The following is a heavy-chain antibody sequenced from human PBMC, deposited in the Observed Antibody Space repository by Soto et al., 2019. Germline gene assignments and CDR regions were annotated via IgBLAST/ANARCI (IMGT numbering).Heavy chain of an antibody. Sequence: GGSLRLSCAASGFTFSIYAMAWVRQAPGKGLKWVSTISGSGTSAYYADAVQGRFTFSRDNSKNTLYLQMNSLRAEDTAVYYCAKMSDGWYGAFHIWGQGTMVTVSS. J-gene: IGHJ3*02. CDR3: AKMSDGWYGAFHI. CDR1: GFTFSIYA. CDR2: ISGSGTSA. D-gene: IGHD6-19*01. V-gene: IGHV3-23*01.